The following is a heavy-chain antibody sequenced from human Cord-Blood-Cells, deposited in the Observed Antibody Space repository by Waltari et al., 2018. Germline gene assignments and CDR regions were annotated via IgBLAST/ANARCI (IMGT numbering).Heavy chain of an antibody. V-gene: IGHV3-23*01. CDR3: AKDRQGSGSYYNAFDI. CDR1: GFTFSSSA. J-gene: IGHJ3*02. D-gene: IGHD3-10*01. Sequence: EVQLLESGGGLVQPGGSLRLSCAASGFTFSSSAVSWVGQAPGKGLEWVAAIRGSVGSTYCAESVKGRFNISRDNSKNTLYLQMNSLRAEDRAVYYCAKDRQGSGSYYNAFDIWGQGTMVTVSS. CDR2: IRGSVGST.